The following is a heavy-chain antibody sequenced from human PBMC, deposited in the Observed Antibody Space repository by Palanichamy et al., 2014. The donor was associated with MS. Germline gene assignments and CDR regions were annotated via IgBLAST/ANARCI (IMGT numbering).Heavy chain of an antibody. V-gene: IGHV3-21*01. Sequence: EVQLVESGGGLVKPGGSLRLSCAASGFTFSSYSMNWVRQAPGKGLEWVSSISSSSSYIYYADSVKGRFTISRDNAKNSLYLQMNSLRAEDTAVYYCARDRDKRGGAFDIWGQGTMVTVSS. CDR2: ISSSSSYI. D-gene: IGHD2-15*01. CDR1: GFTFSSYS. CDR3: ARDRDKRGGAFDI. J-gene: IGHJ3*02.